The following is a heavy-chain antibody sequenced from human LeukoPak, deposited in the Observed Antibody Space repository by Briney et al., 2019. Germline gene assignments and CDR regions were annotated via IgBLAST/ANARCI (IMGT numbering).Heavy chain of an antibody. CDR3: ASALTIFGVAAFDY. CDR2: LYYSGSP. CDR1: GDSISSSNYY. D-gene: IGHD3-3*01. J-gene: IGHJ4*02. V-gene: IGHV4-39*01. Sequence: SETLSLTCAVPGDSISSSNYYWGWIRQPPGKGLEWIGSLYYSGSPYYNPSLKSRVTISVDTSNNQFSLKLNSVTAADTAVYYCASALTIFGVAAFDYWGQGTLVTVSS.